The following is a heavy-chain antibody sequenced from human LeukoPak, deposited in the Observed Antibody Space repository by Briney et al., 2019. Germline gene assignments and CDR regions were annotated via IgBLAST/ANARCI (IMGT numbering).Heavy chain of an antibody. V-gene: IGHV3-21*01. CDR1: GFTFSSYS. J-gene: IGHJ3*02. CDR3: ASKEHIDAFGI. D-gene: IGHD2-21*01. Sequence: GGSLRLSCAASGFTFSSYSMNWVRQAPGKGLEWVSSISSSSSYIYYADSVKGRFTLSRDNAKNSLYLQMNSLRAEDTAVYYCASKEHIDAFGIWGQGTMVTVSS. CDR2: ISSSSSYI.